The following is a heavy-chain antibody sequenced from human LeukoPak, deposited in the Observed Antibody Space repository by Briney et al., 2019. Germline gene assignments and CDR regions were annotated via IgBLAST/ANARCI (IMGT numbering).Heavy chain of an antibody. J-gene: IGHJ4*02. Sequence: PGGSLRLSCAASGFTFSNYVMSWVRQAPGKGLEWIAYINHNGEAIYYPDFVKGRFIISRDNAKNSLFLQMNDLRDEDTAVYYCARDYDRAFDFWGQGTRVTVSS. CDR2: INHNGEAI. CDR3: ARDYDRAFDF. D-gene: IGHD1-14*01. CDR1: GFTFSNYV. V-gene: IGHV3-48*02.